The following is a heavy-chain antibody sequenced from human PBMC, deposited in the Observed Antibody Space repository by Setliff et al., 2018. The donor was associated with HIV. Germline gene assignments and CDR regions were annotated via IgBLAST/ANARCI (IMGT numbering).Heavy chain of an antibody. J-gene: IGHJ3*02. Sequence: GASVKVSCKASGYSFARYGLSWVRQAPGQGLEWMGWISGFNGNTKYAQSFQDRVAMTTETATSTAYMGMRSLRSDDTAVYFCARVPYRSAWFSGGHDAFDIWGQGTMVTVS. V-gene: IGHV1-18*01. CDR1: GYSFARYG. D-gene: IGHD6-19*01. CDR3: ARVPYRSAWFSGGHDAFDI. CDR2: ISGFNGNT.